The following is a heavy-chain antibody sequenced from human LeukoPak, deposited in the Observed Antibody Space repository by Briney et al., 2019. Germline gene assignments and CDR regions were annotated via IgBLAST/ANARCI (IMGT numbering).Heavy chain of an antibody. D-gene: IGHD4-17*01. CDR2: ISSSSSYI. CDR1: GFTFSSYS. V-gene: IGHV3-21*01. J-gene: IGHJ4*02. Sequence: GGSLRLSCAASGFTFSSYSMNWVRQAPGKGLEWASSISSSSSYIYYADSVKGRFTISRDNAKNSLYLQMNSLRAEDTAVYYCARVWTTVTTDYWGQGTLVTVSS. CDR3: ARVWTTVTTDY.